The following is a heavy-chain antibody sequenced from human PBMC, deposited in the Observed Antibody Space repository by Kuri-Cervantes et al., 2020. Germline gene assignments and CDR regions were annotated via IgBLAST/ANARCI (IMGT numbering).Heavy chain of an antibody. D-gene: IGHD3-16*02. CDR3: ARVDDGMITFGGVIAFDI. J-gene: IGHJ3*02. CDR2: ISSSSRTI. Sequence: GESLKISCAASGFSFSRYSMNWVRQAPGKGLEWISYISSSSRTIYYADSVKGRFTISRDNAKNSLHLQMNSLRAEDTAVYYCARVDDGMITFGGVIAFDIWGQGTMVTVSS. V-gene: IGHV3-48*04. CDR1: GFSFSRYS.